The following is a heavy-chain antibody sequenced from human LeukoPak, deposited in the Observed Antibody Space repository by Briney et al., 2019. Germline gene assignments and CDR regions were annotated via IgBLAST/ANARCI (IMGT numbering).Heavy chain of an antibody. D-gene: IGHD2/OR15-2a*01. CDR3: ARGPVFLDYGDS. V-gene: IGHV1-2*06. CDR2: INPNSGGT. Sequence: ASVKVSCKASGYTFTGYHIHWVRQAPGQGLEWMGRINPNSGGTNYAQKFQGSVTMTRDTSISTAYMELSRLRSDDTAVYYCARGPVFLDYGDSWGQGTLVTVSS. CDR1: GYTFTGYH. J-gene: IGHJ4*02.